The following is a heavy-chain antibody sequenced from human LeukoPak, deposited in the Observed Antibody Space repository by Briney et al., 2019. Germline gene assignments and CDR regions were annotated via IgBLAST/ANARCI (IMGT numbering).Heavy chain of an antibody. Sequence: PSETLSLTCIASGVSISSSSHNWGWIRQPPGKGLEWIGSIYYSGTTYYNPSLKSRLTISVDTSKNQFSLKLSSVTAVDTAVYYCARHDRIIASPLVWGQGILVTVSS. D-gene: IGHD6-13*01. CDR2: IYYSGTT. V-gene: IGHV4-39*01. CDR3: ARHDRIIASPLV. CDR1: GVSISSSSHN. J-gene: IGHJ4*02.